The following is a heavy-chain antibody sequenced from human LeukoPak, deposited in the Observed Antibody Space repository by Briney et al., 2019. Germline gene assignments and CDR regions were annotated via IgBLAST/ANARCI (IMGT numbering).Heavy chain of an antibody. CDR2: ITASGGT. D-gene: IGHD3-22*01. J-gene: IGHJ4*02. Sequence: GGSLRLSCAASGFTFTNYGMSWVRRAPGKGLEWVSAITASGGTYYADSVKGRFTISRDNSKNTLYLQMNSLRAEDSAVYYCANHYYDNSGYYFDYWGQGTLVTVSS. V-gene: IGHV3-23*01. CDR3: ANHYYDNSGYYFDY. CDR1: GFTFTNYG.